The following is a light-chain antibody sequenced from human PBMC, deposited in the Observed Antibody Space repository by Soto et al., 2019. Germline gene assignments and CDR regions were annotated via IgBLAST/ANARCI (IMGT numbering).Light chain of an antibody. CDR1: SSNIGSNY. CDR2: RNN. Sequence: QSVLTQPPSASGTPGQRVTISCSGSSSNIGSNYVHWYQHLPGTAPKLLIYRNNERPSGVPDRFSGSKSGTSASLAISGLRSEDEAIYYCAAWDDSLSGPVFGGGTQLTAL. J-gene: IGLJ7*02. V-gene: IGLV1-47*01. CDR3: AAWDDSLSGPV.